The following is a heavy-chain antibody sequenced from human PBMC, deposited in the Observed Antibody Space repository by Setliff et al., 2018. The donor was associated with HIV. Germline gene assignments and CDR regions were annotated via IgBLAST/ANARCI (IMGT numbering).Heavy chain of an antibody. CDR2: IDHSGGT. D-gene: IGHD4-4*01. Sequence: PSETLSLTCAVSGGSISSVNWWTWVRQPPGKGLEWIGEIDHSGGTKYNPSLTGRVTMSVDKSKNQFSLNLNSVTAADTAMYYCARDPTTGVDYWGQGTLVTVSS. CDR3: ARDPTTGVDY. CDR1: GGSISSVNW. V-gene: IGHV4-4*02. J-gene: IGHJ4*02.